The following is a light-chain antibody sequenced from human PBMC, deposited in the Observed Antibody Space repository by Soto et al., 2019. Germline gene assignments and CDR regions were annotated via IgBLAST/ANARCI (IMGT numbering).Light chain of an antibody. J-gene: IGKJ1*01. Sequence: DIVMTQSPLSLPVTLGQPAAISCRSSQSLVHSDGNTYLNWLQQRPGQSPRRLIYKVSNRDSGVPDRFSGSGSGTEFTLTISSVEAEDIGVYYCVQGTHWPRAFGQGTKVEIK. CDR1: QSLVHSDGNTY. V-gene: IGKV2-30*02. CDR2: KVS. CDR3: VQGTHWPRA.